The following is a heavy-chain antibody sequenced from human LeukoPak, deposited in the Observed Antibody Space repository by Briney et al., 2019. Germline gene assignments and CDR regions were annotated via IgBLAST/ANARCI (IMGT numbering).Heavy chain of an antibody. J-gene: IGHJ4*01. CDR3: ARRYCSSTSCLIDY. CDR1: GFTFSSYE. Sequence: QPGGSLRLSCAASGFTFSSYEMNWVRQAPGKGLEWVSYISSSGTTIYYADSVKGRFTISRDNAKNSLYLQMNSLRAEDTAVYYCARRYCSSTSCLIDYWGQEPWSPSPQ. D-gene: IGHD2-2*01. V-gene: IGHV3-48*03. CDR2: ISSSGTTI.